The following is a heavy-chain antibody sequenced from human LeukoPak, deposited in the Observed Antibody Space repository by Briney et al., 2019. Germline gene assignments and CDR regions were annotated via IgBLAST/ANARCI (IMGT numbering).Heavy chain of an antibody. CDR1: GFTFDDYA. CDR3: ARGPPPSMIVVGSFDP. CDR2: ISWNSGSI. D-gene: IGHD3-22*01. J-gene: IGHJ5*02. V-gene: IGHV3-9*01. Sequence: GRSLRLSCAASGFTFDDYAMHWVRQAPGKGLEWVSGISWNSGSIGYADSVKGRFTISRDNAKNSLYLQMNSLRAEDTALYYCARGPPPSMIVVGSFDPWGQGTLVTVSS.